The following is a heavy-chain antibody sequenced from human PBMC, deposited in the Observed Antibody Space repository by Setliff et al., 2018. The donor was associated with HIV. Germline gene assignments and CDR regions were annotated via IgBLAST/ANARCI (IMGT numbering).Heavy chain of an antibody. Sequence: SETLSLTCTVSGGSISSSGYYWGWIRQPPGKGLEWIGSIFYTRSTYYNPSLKSRVTISVDTSKNQFSLKLSSVTAADTAVYYCARAVDYDIFDYWGQGTLVTVS. V-gene: IGHV4-39*07. CDR1: GGSISSSGYY. J-gene: IGHJ4*02. CDR3: ARAVDYDIFDY. D-gene: IGHD3-9*01. CDR2: IFYTRST.